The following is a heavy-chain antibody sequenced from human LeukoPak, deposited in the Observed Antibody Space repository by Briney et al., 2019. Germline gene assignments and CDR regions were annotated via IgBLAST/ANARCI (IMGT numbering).Heavy chain of an antibody. CDR1: GYRFTNYW. CDR3: ARGVNLGGFDY. V-gene: IGHV5-51*01. CDR2: IYPGDSDT. D-gene: IGHD3-10*01. J-gene: IGHJ4*02. Sequence: GESLKISCEGSGYRFTNYWIGGVRPMPGKGLAWMGIIYPGDSDTGYSPSFQGQVTISADKSISTAYLQWSSLKASDTAMYYCARGVNLGGFDYWGQGTLVTVSS.